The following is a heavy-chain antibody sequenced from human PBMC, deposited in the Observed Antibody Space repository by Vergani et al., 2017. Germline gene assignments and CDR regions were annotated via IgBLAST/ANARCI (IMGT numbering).Heavy chain of an antibody. J-gene: IGHJ3*02. CDR1: GGTFSSYA. Sequence: QVQLVQSGAEVKKPGSSVKVSCKASGGTFSSYAISWVRQAPGQGLEWMGRIIPILGIANYAQKFQGRVTITADKSTSTAYMELSSLRSEDTAVYYCASPWELSWGHYAFDIWGQGTMVTVSS. CDR2: IIPILGIA. V-gene: IGHV1-69*04. CDR3: ASPWELSWGHYAFDI. D-gene: IGHD1-26*01.